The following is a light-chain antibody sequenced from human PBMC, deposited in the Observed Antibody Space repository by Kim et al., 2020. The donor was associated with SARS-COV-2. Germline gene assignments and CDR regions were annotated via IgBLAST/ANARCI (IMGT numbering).Light chain of an antibody. Sequence: SFTISCTGTSSDIGAYKFVSWHQQHPGKAPHLIIYEVNKRPSGVPDRFSGSKSGNTASLTISGLQAEDEADYFCSSYAGSNNLNWLFGGGTRLTVL. V-gene: IGLV2-8*01. CDR2: EVN. CDR3: SSYAGSNNLNWL. J-gene: IGLJ3*02. CDR1: SSDIGAYKF.